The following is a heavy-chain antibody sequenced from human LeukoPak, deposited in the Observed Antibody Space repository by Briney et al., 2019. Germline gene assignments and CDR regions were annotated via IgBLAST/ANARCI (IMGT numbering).Heavy chain of an antibody. CDR1: GFTFGDYA. J-gene: IGHJ5*02. CDR2: IRSKAYGGTT. V-gene: IGHV3-49*05. Sequence: KTGGSLRLSCTASGFTFGDYAMSWFRQAPGKGLEWVGFIRSKAYGGTTEYAASVKGRFTISRDDSKSIAYLQMNSLKTEDTAVYYCTRDSDYYGSGSFDPWGQGTLVTVSS. D-gene: IGHD3-10*01. CDR3: TRDSDYYGSGSFDP.